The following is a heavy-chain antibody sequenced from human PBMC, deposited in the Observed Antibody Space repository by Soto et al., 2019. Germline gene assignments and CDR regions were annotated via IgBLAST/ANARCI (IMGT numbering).Heavy chain of an antibody. D-gene: IGHD3-3*01. V-gene: IGHV3-23*01. J-gene: IGHJ4*02. Sequence: GGSLRLSCAASGFTFSSYAMSWVRQAPGKGLEWVSAISGSGGSTYYADSVKGRFTISRDNAKNTLYLQMNSLRAEDTAVYYCARAEYYDFWSGSYYFDYWGQGTLVTVSS. CDR3: ARAEYYDFWSGSYYFDY. CDR2: ISGSGGST. CDR1: GFTFSSYA.